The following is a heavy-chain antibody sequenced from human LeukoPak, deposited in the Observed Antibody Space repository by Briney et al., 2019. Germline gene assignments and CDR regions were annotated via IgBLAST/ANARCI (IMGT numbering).Heavy chain of an antibody. J-gene: IGHJ6*03. V-gene: IGHV3-43D*04. CDR2: IRWDGGGT. D-gene: IGHD1-26*01. CDR3: AKEEKSRSWSEMDV. Sequence: PGGFLRLSCAASGFSFDDYVMHWVRQAPGKGLEWVSLIRWDGGGTFYAESVKGRFTISRDNSKNSLYLQMNSLKIEDTALYYCAKEEKSRSWSEMDVWGKGTTVIVSS. CDR1: GFSFDDYV.